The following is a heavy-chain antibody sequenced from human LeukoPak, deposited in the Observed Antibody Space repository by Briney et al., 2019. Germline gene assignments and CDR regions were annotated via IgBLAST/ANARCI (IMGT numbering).Heavy chain of an antibody. Sequence: GRSLRLSCAASGFTFSSYAMHWVRQAPGKGLEWVAVISYDGSNKYYADSVKGRFTISRDNSKNTLYLQMNGLRAEDTAVYYCARGGERWLYYFDYWGQGTLVTVSS. V-gene: IGHV3-30*04. J-gene: IGHJ4*02. D-gene: IGHD6-19*01. CDR1: GFTFSSYA. CDR3: ARGGERWLYYFDY. CDR2: ISYDGSNK.